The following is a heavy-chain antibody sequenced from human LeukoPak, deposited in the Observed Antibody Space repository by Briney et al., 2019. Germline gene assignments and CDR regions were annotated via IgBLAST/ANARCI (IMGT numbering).Heavy chain of an antibody. CDR3: ARGHGVTMSLYYMDV. Sequence: SETLSLTCAVYGGSFSGYYWSWIRQPPGKGLEWIGEINHSGSTNYNPSLKSRVTISVDTSKNQFSLKLSSVTAADTAVYYCARGHGVTMSLYYMDVWGKGTTVTVSS. CDR1: GGSFSGYY. J-gene: IGHJ6*03. CDR2: INHSGST. D-gene: IGHD3-22*01. V-gene: IGHV4-34*01.